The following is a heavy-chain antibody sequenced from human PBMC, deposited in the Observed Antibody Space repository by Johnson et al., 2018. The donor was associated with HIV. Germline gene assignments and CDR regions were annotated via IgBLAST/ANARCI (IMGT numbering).Heavy chain of an antibody. CDR1: GFTFDDYD. CDR3: ARDAYCYDASGYLTRLRAFDD. Sequence: VQLVESGGGVVRPGGSLRLSCAASGFTFDDYDMSWVRQAPGKGLEWVSNINWNGGSTGYADSVKGRFTISRDNAKNSLYLQMNSLRVEDTALYYCARDAYCYDASGYLTRLRAFDDWGQGRRVTVSS. D-gene: IGHD3-22*01. J-gene: IGHJ3*01. CDR2: INWNGGST. V-gene: IGHV3-20*04.